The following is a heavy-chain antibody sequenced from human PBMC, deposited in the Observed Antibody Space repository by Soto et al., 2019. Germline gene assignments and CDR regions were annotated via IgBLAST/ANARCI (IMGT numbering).Heavy chain of an antibody. CDR1: GGSISSYY. Sequence: ETLSLTCTVSGGSISSYYWNWIRQPAGKGLEWIGRIYSSGTTNYNPSLKCRVTMSVDTSKNQFSLKVNSVTAADTAVYYCARMGYGTNDTSGYDLFDSWGQGTLVTVSS. J-gene: IGHJ5*01. CDR2: IYSSGTT. V-gene: IGHV4-4*07. D-gene: IGHD3-22*01. CDR3: ARMGYGTNDTSGYDLFDS.